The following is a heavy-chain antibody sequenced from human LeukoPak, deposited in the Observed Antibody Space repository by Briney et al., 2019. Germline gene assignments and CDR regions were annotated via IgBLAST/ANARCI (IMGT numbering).Heavy chain of an antibody. CDR1: GFTFSDYD. J-gene: IGHJ4*02. V-gene: IGHV3-13*01. CDR3: ARVAKERVGGVYYFDY. Sequence: GGSLRLSCAASGFTFSDYDMHWVRQATGKGLEWVSAIGTAGDTYYTGTVKGRFTISRENAKNSLYLKMNSLRAGDTAVYYCARVAKERVGGVYYFDYWGQGTLVTVFS. CDR2: IGTAGDT. D-gene: IGHD1-1*01.